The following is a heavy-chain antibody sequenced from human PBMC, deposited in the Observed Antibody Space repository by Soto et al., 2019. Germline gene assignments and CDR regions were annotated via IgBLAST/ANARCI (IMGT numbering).Heavy chain of an antibody. CDR3: ARDLVKGGGRAGFDY. D-gene: IGHD1-26*01. V-gene: IGHV1-2*02. Sequence: ASVKVSCKASGYTFTVYYMHWVRQAPGQGLEWMGWINPKSGGTMYPQKFQGRVTMTWDTSISTAYMALTRLRSDDTAVYYCARDLVKGGGRAGFDYWGQGTLVTVSS. CDR2: INPKSGGT. J-gene: IGHJ4*02. CDR1: GYTFTVYY.